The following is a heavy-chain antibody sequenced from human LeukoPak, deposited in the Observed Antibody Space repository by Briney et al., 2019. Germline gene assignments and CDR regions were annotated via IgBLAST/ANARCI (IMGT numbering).Heavy chain of an antibody. D-gene: IGHD4-17*01. V-gene: IGHV3-21*01. J-gene: IGHJ3*02. CDR2: ISSSSSYI. CDR3: ARDSRTVSDAFDI. CDR1: RFTFSSYG. Sequence: GGSLRLSCAASRFTFSSYGMHWVRQAPGKGLEWVSSISSSSSYISYADSVKGRFTIPRDNAKNSLYLQMNSLRAEDTAVYYCARDSRTVSDAFDIWGQGTMVTVSS.